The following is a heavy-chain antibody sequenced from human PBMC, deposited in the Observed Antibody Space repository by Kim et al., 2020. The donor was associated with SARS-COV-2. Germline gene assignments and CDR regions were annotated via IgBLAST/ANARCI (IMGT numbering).Heavy chain of an antibody. Sequence: SETLSLTCAVYGESFSGYYWSWVRQPPGKGLEWIGEINHSGSTNYNPSLKSRVTISVDTSKNQFSLKLSSVTAADTAVYYCARDNTVTTDWGQGTLVTVSS. CDR3: ARDNTVTTD. V-gene: IGHV4-34*01. D-gene: IGHD4-17*01. CDR1: GESFSGYY. CDR2: INHSGST. J-gene: IGHJ1*01.